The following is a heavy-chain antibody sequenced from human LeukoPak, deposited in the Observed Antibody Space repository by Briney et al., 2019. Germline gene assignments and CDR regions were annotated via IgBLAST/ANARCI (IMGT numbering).Heavy chain of an antibody. CDR2: ISYDGSNK. CDR1: GFTFSSYA. J-gene: IGHJ5*02. D-gene: IGHD2-15*01. CDR3: ARTRRGYCSGGSCYAYNWFDP. V-gene: IGHV3-30*04. Sequence: SGGSLRLSCAASGFTFSSYAMHWVRQAPGKGLEWEAVISYDGSNKYYADSVKGRFTISRDNSKNTLYLHMNSLIVEDTAVYYCARTRRGYCSGGSCYAYNWFDPWGQGTLVTVSS.